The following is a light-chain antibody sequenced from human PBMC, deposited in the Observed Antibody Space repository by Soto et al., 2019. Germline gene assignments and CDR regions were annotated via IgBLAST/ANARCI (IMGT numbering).Light chain of an antibody. CDR1: QGITNTY. CDR2: GAS. CDR3: QQYGGSPPVT. Sequence: EIVLTQSPGTLSLSPGERATLSCRASQGITNTYLAWYQQKPGQAPRLLIYGASIRATGIPDRFSGSGSGTDFTLTISRLEPEDFAVYYCQQYGGSPPVTVGQGTRLEIK. J-gene: IGKJ5*01. V-gene: IGKV3-20*01.